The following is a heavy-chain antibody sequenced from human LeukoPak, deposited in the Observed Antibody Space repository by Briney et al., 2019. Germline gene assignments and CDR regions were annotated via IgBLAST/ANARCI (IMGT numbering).Heavy chain of an antibody. J-gene: IGHJ5*02. CDR2: MNPNSRNT. CDR3: ARVTGCCQVPCEGRFDP. V-gene: IGHV1-8*01. D-gene: IGHD2-2*01. Sequence: ASVKVSCKASGYTFTSYDINWVRQATGQGLEWMGWMNPNSRNTGYAQKFQGRVTITMNTSISTAYMELSSLRSEDTAVYYCARVTGCCQVPCEGRFDPWGQGTLVTVSS. CDR1: GYTFTSYD.